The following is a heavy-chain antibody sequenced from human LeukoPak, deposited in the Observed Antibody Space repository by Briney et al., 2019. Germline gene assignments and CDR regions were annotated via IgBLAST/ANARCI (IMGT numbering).Heavy chain of an antibody. J-gene: IGHJ4*02. D-gene: IGHD6-19*01. CDR1: GFTFSNYA. Sequence: GRSLRLSCAASGFTFSNYAMSWVRQAPGKGLEWVSGVSAGGDKTDYAESVKGRFTISRDNSKNTVYMQMTSVTAEDTARYYCAKKRTPVAGTNYFDYWGLGTLVTVSS. CDR2: VSAGGDKT. V-gene: IGHV3-23*01. CDR3: AKKRTPVAGTNYFDY.